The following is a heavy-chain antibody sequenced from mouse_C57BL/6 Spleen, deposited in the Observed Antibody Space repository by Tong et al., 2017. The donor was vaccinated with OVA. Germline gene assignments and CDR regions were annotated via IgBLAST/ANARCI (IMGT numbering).Heavy chain of an antibody. J-gene: IGHJ1*03. D-gene: IGHD2-12*01. CDR3: ARLRRGDWYFDV. CDR1: GYTFTSYD. Sequence: VQLQESGPELVKPGASVKLSCKASGYTFTSYDINWVKQRPGQGLEWIGWIYPGDGDTNYNGKFKGKATLTADKSSSTAYMQLSSLTSEDSAVYFCARLRRGDWYFDVWGTGTTVTVSS. V-gene: IGHV1S56*01. CDR2: IYPGDGDT.